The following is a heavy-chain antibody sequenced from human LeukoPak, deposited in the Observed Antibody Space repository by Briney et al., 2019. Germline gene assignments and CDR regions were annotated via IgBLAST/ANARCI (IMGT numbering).Heavy chain of an antibody. J-gene: IGHJ4*02. CDR2: IREDGSQK. CDR1: GFTFSSSW. D-gene: IGHD2-8*01. CDR3: ARGPTNGQAFDY. Sequence: GGSLRLSCAASGFTFSSSWMTWVRRAPGKGLEWVASIREDGSQKSAVDSVRGRFTISRDNAKNSVYLQMDSLRAEDTAVYYCARGPTNGQAFDYWGQGTLVSVSS. V-gene: IGHV3-7*01.